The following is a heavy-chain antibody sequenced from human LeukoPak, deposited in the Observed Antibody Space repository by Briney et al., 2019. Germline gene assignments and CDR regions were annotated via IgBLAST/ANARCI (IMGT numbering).Heavy chain of an antibody. Sequence: SLRLSCAASGFTFDDYAMQWVRQAPGKGLEWLSGISWNSGSIGYADSVKGRFTISRDNAKNSLYLQMNSLRAEDTALYYCAKDAYYYDSSGYAYFDLWGRGTLVTVSS. CDR1: GFTFDDYA. CDR2: ISWNSGSI. V-gene: IGHV3-9*01. J-gene: IGHJ2*01. D-gene: IGHD3-22*01. CDR3: AKDAYYYDSSGYAYFDL.